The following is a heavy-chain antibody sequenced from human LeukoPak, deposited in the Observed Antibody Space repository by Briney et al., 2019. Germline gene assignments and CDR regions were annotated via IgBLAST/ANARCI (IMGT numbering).Heavy chain of an antibody. V-gene: IGHV4-34*08. CDR1: GFTFSSYA. J-gene: IGHJ5*02. CDR3: ATGVAVAGTQWFDP. CDR2: INHSGST. Sequence: GSLRLPCAASGFTFSSYAMTWIRQPPGKGLEWIGEINHSGSTNYNPSLKSRVTISVDTSKNQFSLKLSSVTAADTAVYYCATGVAVAGTQWFDPWGQGTLVTVSS. D-gene: IGHD6-19*01.